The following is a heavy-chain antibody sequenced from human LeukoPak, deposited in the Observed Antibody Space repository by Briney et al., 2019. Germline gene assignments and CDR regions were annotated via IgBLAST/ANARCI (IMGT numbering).Heavy chain of an antibody. D-gene: IGHD2-15*01. CDR2: VSADGGST. J-gene: IGHJ5*02. Sequence: ASVKVSCKASGYIFTSYGISWVRQAPGQGLEWMGWVSADGGSTNYAQMFHGRVTMTTDTSTTTAYMELSSLRSDDTAVYYCARDWYCRGGSGQDCFDPWGQGTLVTVSS. CDR3: ARDWYCRGGSGQDCFDP. CDR1: GYIFTSYG. V-gene: IGHV1-18*01.